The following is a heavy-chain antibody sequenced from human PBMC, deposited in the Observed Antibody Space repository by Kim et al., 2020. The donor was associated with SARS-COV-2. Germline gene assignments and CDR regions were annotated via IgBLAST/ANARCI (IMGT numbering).Heavy chain of an antibody. CDR1: GFTFDRFS. Sequence: GGSLRLSCAASGFTFDRFSMNWVRQAPGKGLEWVSYISTSGSSIYYADSVKGRFTISRDDAKNSLYLQMENLRAEDTAVYYCARGGHIVVVPASLPYWGQGTLVTVAS. CDR3: ARGGHIVVVPASLPY. CDR2: ISTSGSSI. V-gene: IGHV3-48*01. J-gene: IGHJ4*02. D-gene: IGHD2-2*01.